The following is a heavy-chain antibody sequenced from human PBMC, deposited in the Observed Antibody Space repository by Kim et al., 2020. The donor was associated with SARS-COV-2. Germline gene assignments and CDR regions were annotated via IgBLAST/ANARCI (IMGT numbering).Heavy chain of an antibody. V-gene: IGHV1-2*02. CDR2: IYPANGDI. CDR1: GYTFTGHI. CDR3: TREGDGFDY. J-gene: IGHJ3*01. Sequence: ASVKVSCKASGYTFTGHIVHWVRQAPGHGLEWLGCIYPANGDIHYAQKFRGRVTVSKDTSIDTTYMDLTGLTSDDTAIYYCTREGDGFDYWGQGTMGTVS.